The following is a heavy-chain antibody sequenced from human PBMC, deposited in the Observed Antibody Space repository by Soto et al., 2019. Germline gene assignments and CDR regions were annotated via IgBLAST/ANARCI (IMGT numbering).Heavy chain of an antibody. Sequence: EVQLVESGGGLVQPGGSLKLSCAASGFTFSRYWIHWVRQVPGKGLVWVSRINGDGSSTRYADSVRGRFTISRDNARNTVYLHMSSLRAEDTAVYYCARFRETPETRDHYSSMDVWGQGTTVTVS. V-gene: IGHV3-74*01. J-gene: IGHJ6*02. CDR3: ARFRETPETRDHYSSMDV. CDR2: INGDGSST. CDR1: GFTFSRYW. D-gene: IGHD3-10*01.